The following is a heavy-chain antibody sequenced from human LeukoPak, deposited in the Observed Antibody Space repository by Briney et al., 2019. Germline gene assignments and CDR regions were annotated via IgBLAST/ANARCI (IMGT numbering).Heavy chain of an antibody. CDR2: INPNSGGT. Sequence: ASVKVSCKASGFTFTDYYLHWVRQAPGQGLEWMGWINPNSGGTNYAQKFQGRVTMTRDTSISTAYMELSRLRSDDTAVYYCARHSPDYYDSSGRSWAFDIWGQGTMVTVSS. CDR1: GFTFTDYY. D-gene: IGHD3-22*01. CDR3: ARHSPDYYDSSGRSWAFDI. V-gene: IGHV1-2*02. J-gene: IGHJ3*02.